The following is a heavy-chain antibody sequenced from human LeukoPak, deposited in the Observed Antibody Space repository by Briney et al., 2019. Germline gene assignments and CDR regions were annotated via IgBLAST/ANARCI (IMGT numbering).Heavy chain of an antibody. CDR3: ARDSRRDGYNIPGIRAPLRY. V-gene: IGHV3-11*01. J-gene: IGHJ4*02. CDR2: ISSSGSTI. Sequence: SGGSLRLSCAASGFTFSDYYMSWIRQAPGMGLEWVSYISSSGSTIYYADSVKGRFTISRDNAKNSLYLQMNSLRAEDTAVYYCARDSRRDGYNIPGIRAPLRYWDQGTLVTVSS. D-gene: IGHD5-24*01. CDR1: GFTFSDYY.